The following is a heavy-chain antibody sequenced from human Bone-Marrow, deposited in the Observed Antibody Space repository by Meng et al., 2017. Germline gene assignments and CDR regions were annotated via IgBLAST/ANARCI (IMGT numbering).Heavy chain of an antibody. Sequence: QGPVQESGPGRGKPLGTLSLTCVCAVGSISSPNWLSWVRQPPGRGLEWIGEIYHSGSTTYNPSLLSRVTISVDKSKNQFSLKLSSVTAADTAIYYCARVIYRPSGHNYFDPWGQGTLVTVSS. CDR1: VGSISSPNW. J-gene: IGHJ5*02. CDR3: ARVIYRPSGHNYFDP. V-gene: IGHV4-4*02. CDR2: IYHSGST. D-gene: IGHD1-26*01.